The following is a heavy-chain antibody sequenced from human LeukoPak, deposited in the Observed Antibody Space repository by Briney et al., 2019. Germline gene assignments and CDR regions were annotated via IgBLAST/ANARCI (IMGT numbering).Heavy chain of an antibody. CDR3: AKDAYVRGSYRYMTY. D-gene: IGHD3-16*02. CDR1: GFTFDDYA. J-gene: IGHJ4*02. V-gene: IGHV3-43*02. Sequence: GGSLRLSCAASGFTFDDYAMHWVRQAPGKGLEWVSLISGDGGSTYYADSVKGRFTISRDNSKNSLYLQMNSLRTEDTALYYCAKDAYVRGSYRYMTYWGQGTLVTVSS. CDR2: ISGDGGST.